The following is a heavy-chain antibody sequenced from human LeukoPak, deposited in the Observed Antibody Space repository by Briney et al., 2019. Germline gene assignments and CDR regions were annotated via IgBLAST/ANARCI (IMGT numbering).Heavy chain of an antibody. CDR3: ARGEGGYNYAF. J-gene: IGHJ4*02. CDR1: GYSFSSYW. CDR2: INPADSDT. Sequence: GESLKISCKASGYSFSSYWIAWVRQIPGKGLEWMGIINPADSDTRYSLSIQGQVTISADRSISTAYLQRSSLKASDTAIYYCARGEGGYNYAFWGQGTLVSVSS. V-gene: IGHV5-51*01. D-gene: IGHD5-24*01.